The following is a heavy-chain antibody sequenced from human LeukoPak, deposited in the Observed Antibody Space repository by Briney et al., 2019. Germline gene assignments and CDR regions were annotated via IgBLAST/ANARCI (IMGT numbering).Heavy chain of an antibody. CDR2: IYTSGST. V-gene: IGHV4-4*07. CDR1: GGSISSYY. CDR3: ARGSDFWSGFDGGYYFDY. J-gene: IGHJ4*02. Sequence: SETLSLTCTVSGGSISSYYWSWIRQPAGRGLEWIGRIYTSGSTNYNPSLKSRVTMSVDTSKNQFSLKLSSVTAADTAVYYCARGSDFWSGFDGGYYFDYWGQGTLVTVSS. D-gene: IGHD3-3*01.